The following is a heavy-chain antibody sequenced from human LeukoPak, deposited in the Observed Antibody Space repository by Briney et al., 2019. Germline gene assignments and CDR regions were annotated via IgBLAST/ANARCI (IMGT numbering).Heavy chain of an antibody. Sequence: SETLSLTXTVSGGSISSYYWSWIRQPAGKGLEWIGRIYTSGSTNYNPSLKSRVTMSVDTSKNQFSLKLSSVTAADTAVYYCARDCGLSGSGSYYTNWFDPWGQGTLVTVSS. V-gene: IGHV4-4*07. CDR3: ARDCGLSGSGSYYTNWFDP. CDR2: IYTSGST. CDR1: GGSISSYY. J-gene: IGHJ5*02. D-gene: IGHD3-10*01.